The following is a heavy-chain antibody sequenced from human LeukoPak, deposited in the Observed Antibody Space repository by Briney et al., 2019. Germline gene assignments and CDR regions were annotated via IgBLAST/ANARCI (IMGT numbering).Heavy chain of an antibody. D-gene: IGHD3-22*01. V-gene: IGHV1-18*01. CDR3: ARDYYDSRDDAFDI. CDR1: GYTFTSYG. Sequence: ASVKVSCKASGYTFTSYGISWVRQAPGQGLEWMGWISAYNGNTNYAQKLRGRVTMTTDTSTSTAYMELRSLRSDDTAVYYCARDYYDSRDDAFDIWGQGTMVTVSS. J-gene: IGHJ3*02. CDR2: ISAYNGNT.